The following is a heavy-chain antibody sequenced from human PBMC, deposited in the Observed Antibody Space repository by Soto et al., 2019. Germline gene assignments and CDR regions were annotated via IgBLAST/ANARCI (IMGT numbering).Heavy chain of an antibody. CDR3: AKDGEEGGTSCDRFDP. CDR2: ISGSGGST. J-gene: IGHJ5*02. CDR1: GFTFSSYA. V-gene: IGHV3-23*01. D-gene: IGHD1-1*01. Sequence: GGSLRLSCAASGFTFSSYAMSWVRQAPGKGLEWVSAISGSGGSTYYADSVKGRFTISRDNSKNTLYLQMNSLRAEDTAVYYCAKDGEEGGTSCDRFDPWGQGTLVTVSS.